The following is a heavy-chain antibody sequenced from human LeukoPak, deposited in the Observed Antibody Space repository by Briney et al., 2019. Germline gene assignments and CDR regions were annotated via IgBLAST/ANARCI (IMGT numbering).Heavy chain of an antibody. D-gene: IGHD3-22*01. CDR1: GYTFTSYG. CDR3: ARDLSGLRNWFDP. Sequence: ASVKVSCKASGYTFTSYGISWVRQAPGQGLEWMGWISAYNGNTNYAQKLQGRVTMTTDTSTSTAYMELRSLRSDDTAVDDCARDLSGLRNWFDPWGQGTLVTVSS. V-gene: IGHV1-18*01. J-gene: IGHJ5*02. CDR2: ISAYNGNT.